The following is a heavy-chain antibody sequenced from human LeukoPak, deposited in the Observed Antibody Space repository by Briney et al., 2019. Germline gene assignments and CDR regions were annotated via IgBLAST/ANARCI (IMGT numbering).Heavy chain of an antibody. V-gene: IGHV4-34*01. J-gene: IGHJ6*03. Sequence: TSETLSLTCAVDGGSFSGYYWSWIRQPPGKGLEWNGAINRSGRTSYNPSVKSRATISVDTSKTQFSLKLSSVTAADTAVYYYARDPADAEQQLVFDYYYYMEVWGKGTTVTVSS. D-gene: IGHD6-13*01. CDR3: ARDPADAEQQLVFDYYYYMEV. CDR1: GGSFSGYY. CDR2: INRSGRT.